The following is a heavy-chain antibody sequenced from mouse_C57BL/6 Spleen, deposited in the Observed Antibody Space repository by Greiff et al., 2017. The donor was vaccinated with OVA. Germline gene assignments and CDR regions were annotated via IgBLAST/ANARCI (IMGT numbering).Heavy chain of an antibody. CDR3: ARDYSNYPAWFAY. Sequence: VKLVESGPELVKPGASVKISCKASGYAFSSSWMNWVKQRPGKGLEWIGRIYPGDGDTNYNGKFKGKATLTADKSSSTAYMQLSSLTSEDSAVYFCARDYSNYPAWFAYWGQGTLVTVSA. CDR2: IYPGDGDT. V-gene: IGHV1-82*01. D-gene: IGHD2-5*01. CDR1: GYAFSSSW. J-gene: IGHJ3*01.